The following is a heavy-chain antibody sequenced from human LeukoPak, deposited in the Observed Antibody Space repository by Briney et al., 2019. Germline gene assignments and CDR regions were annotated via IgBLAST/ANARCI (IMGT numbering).Heavy chain of an antibody. V-gene: IGHV1-69*05. J-gene: IGHJ6*03. CDR2: IIPIFGTA. CDR3: ARTHMQLGDDYYYYMDV. CDR1: GGTFSSYA. Sequence: SVKVSCKASGGTFSSYAISWVRQAPGQGLEWMGGIIPIFGTANYAQKFQGRVTITRNTSISTAYMELSSLRSEDTAVYYCARTHMQLGDDYYYYMDVWGKGTTVTVSS. D-gene: IGHD6-13*01.